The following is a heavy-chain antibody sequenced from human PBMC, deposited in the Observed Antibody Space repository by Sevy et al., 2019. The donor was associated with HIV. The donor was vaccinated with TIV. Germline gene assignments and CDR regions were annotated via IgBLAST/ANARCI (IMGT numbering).Heavy chain of an antibody. J-gene: IGHJ5*02. CDR3: ARSPPVVVVQGAPSWFDP. Sequence: SETLSLTCAVHDGSFSGYYWNWIRQLPGKGLEWIGDINESGITYYHPSLKSRGTISVDTYKKQFSLKLNSVTAVESAVYFCARSPPVVVVQGAPSWFDPWGQGTLVTVSS. CDR1: DGSFSGYY. CDR2: INESGIT. V-gene: IGHV4-34*01. D-gene: IGHD2-2*01.